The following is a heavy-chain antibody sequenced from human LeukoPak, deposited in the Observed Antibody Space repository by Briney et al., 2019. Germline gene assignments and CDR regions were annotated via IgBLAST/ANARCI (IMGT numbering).Heavy chain of an antibody. CDR2: ISGSGGST. J-gene: IGHJ6*03. CDR1: GFTFSSYA. V-gene: IGHV3-23*01. D-gene: IGHD2/OR15-2a*01. CDR3: AASIPFSNNYYYYYYMDV. Sequence: GGSLRLSCAASGFTFSSYAMSWVRQAPGKGLEWVSAISGSGGSTYYADSVKGRFTISRDNAKNSLYLQMNSLRAEDTAVYYCAASIPFSNNYYYYYYMDVWGKGTTVTVSS.